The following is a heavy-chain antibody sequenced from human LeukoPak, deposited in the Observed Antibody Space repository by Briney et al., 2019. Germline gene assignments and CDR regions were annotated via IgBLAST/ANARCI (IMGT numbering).Heavy chain of an antibody. V-gene: IGHV1-2*02. CDR2: INPNSGGT. Sequence: ASVKVSCKASGYTFTGYYMHWVRQAPGQGLEWMGWINPNSGGTNYAQKLQGRVTMTRDTSISTAYLQWSSLKASDTAMYYCARHERITIFGVVTSNWFDPWGQGTLVTVSS. J-gene: IGHJ5*02. CDR3: ARHERITIFGVVTSNWFDP. CDR1: GYTFTGYY. D-gene: IGHD3-3*01.